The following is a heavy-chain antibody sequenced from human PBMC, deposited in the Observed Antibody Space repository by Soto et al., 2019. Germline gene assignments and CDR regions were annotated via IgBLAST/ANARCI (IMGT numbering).Heavy chain of an antibody. CDR1: GFTFSSYA. Sequence: PGGSLRLSCAASGFTFSSYAMSWVRQAPGKGLEWVSAISGSGGSTYYADSVKGRFTISRDNSKNTLYLQMNSLRAEDTAVYYCAKGHGSGSYPPYYYYGMDVWGQGTTVTVSS. D-gene: IGHD3-10*01. CDR3: AKGHGSGSYPPYYYYGMDV. J-gene: IGHJ6*02. CDR2: ISGSGGST. V-gene: IGHV3-23*01.